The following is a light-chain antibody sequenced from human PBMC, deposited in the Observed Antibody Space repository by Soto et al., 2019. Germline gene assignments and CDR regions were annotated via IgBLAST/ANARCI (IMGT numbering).Light chain of an antibody. Sequence: EIVLTQSPGTLSLSPGDRATLSCRASQSVSSNYLAWYQQKPGQAPRLLIYGASMWATGIPDRFSASGSGTDFTLTIRRLEPEDFAMYFCHHYGSSPRTFGQGTKVEIK. J-gene: IGKJ1*01. CDR3: HHYGSSPRT. CDR2: GAS. V-gene: IGKV3-20*01. CDR1: QSVSSNY.